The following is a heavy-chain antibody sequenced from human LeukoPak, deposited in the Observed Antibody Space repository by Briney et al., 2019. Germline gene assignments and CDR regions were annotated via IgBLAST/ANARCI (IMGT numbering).Heavy chain of an antibody. J-gene: IGHJ6*03. D-gene: IGHD3-10*01. V-gene: IGHV1-18*01. CDR3: ARDGTVLLWFGELGIYYYYMDV. CDR1: GYTFTSYG. CDR2: ISAYIGNT. Sequence: ASVKVSCKASGYTFTSYGISWVRQAPGQGLEWMGWISAYIGNTNYAQKLQGRVTMTTDTSTSTAYMELRSLRSDDTAVYYCARDGTVLLWFGELGIYYYYMDVWGKGTTVTVSS.